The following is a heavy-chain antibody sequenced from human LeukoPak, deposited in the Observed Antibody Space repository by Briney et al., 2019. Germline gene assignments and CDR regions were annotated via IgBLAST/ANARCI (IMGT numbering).Heavy chain of an antibody. CDR3: AKDIRSGNYLSIDY. V-gene: IGHV3-9*01. CDR2: INWNSGST. Sequence: GGSLRLSCTASGFTFGDYAMSWVRQAPGKGLEWVSGINWNSGSTVYAESVKGRFTISRENAKNSLYLQLNSLRAEDTALYYCAKDIRSGNYLSIDYWGQGTLVIVSS. CDR1: GFTFGDYA. D-gene: IGHD1-7*01. J-gene: IGHJ4*02.